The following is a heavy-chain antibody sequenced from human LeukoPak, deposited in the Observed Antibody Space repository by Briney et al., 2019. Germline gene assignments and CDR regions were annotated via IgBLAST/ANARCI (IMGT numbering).Heavy chain of an antibody. V-gene: IGHV3-64*04. CDR3: AKKFPGAVTNGPDY. J-gene: IGHJ4*02. Sequence: GGSLRLSCSASGFTFSSCAMHWVRQAPGMGLEYVSGINDYGTTTHYGDSVRGRVTISRDDSKNTLYLQMNSLRPEDTAVYYCAKKFPGAVTNGPDYWGQGTLVTVSS. CDR2: INDYGTTT. CDR1: GFTFSSCA. D-gene: IGHD4-17*01.